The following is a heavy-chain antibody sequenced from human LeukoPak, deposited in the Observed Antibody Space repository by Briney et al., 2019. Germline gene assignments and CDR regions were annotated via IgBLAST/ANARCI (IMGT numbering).Heavy chain of an antibody. J-gene: IGHJ4*02. V-gene: IGHV3-23*01. CDR1: GFTFSSYG. CDR3: ATESPSCGGDCFGY. D-gene: IGHD2-21*01. Sequence: GGTLRLSRAASGFTFSSYGMSWVRQAPGKGLDWVSAISGSGGSTYYADSVKGRFTISRHNSKNTLYLQMNSLRAEDTAVYYCATESPSCGGDCFGYWDQGTLVTVSS. CDR2: ISGSGGST.